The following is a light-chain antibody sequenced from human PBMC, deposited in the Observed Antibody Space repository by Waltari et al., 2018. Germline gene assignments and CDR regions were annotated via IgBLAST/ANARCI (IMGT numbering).Light chain of an antibody. V-gene: IGKV1D-12*01. J-gene: IGKJ4*01. CDR2: AAS. CDR3: QQADSLPLT. Sequence: DIQMTQSPSSVSSSVADTVPITCRASQRITSWLAWYQQKPGKAPKLLIYAASSLQSGVPSRFSGSGSGADFTLTISSLQPEDFATYYCQQADSLPLTFGGGTKVEIK. CDR1: QRITSW.